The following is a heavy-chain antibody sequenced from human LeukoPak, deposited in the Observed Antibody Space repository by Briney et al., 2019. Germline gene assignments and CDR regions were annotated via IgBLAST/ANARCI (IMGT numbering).Heavy chain of an antibody. J-gene: IGHJ4*02. V-gene: IGHV1-8*01. CDR1: GYTFTSYD. D-gene: IGHD4-17*01. CDR2: MNPNSGNT. CDR3: ARGDFGDYFLDY. Sequence: ASVKVPCTASGYTFTSYDFNWLRQATGQGPEWMGWMNPNSGNTDYAQRFQGRVTMTRNTSISTAYMELSSLRSEDTAVYYCARGDFGDYFLDYWGQGTLVTVSS.